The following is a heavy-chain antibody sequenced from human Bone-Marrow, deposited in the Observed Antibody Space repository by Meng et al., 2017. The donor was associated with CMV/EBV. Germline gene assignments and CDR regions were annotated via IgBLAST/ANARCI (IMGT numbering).Heavy chain of an antibody. J-gene: IGHJ6*02. CDR3: ARRDWGARGYYYYGMDV. D-gene: IGHD7-27*01. CDR2: TYYRSKWYN. V-gene: IGHV6-1*01. CDR1: GDSVSSNSAA. Sequence: SETLSLTCAISGDSVSSNSAAWNWIRQSPSRGLEWLGRTYYRSKWYNDYAVSVKSRITINPDTSKNQFYLQLNSVTPEDTAVYSCARRDWGARGYYYYGMDVWGQGTTVTVSS.